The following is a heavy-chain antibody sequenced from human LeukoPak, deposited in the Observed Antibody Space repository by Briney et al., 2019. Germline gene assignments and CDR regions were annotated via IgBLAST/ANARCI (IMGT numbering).Heavy chain of an antibody. V-gene: IGHV3-30*02. Sequence: GGSLRLSCAASGFTFSSYGMHWVRQAPGKGLEWVAFIRYDGSNKYYADSVKGRFTISRDNSKNTLYLQMNSLRAEDTAVYYCAKDPKLLWFGEPKYYFDYWGQGTLVTVSS. CDR2: IRYDGSNK. D-gene: IGHD3-10*01. J-gene: IGHJ4*02. CDR3: AKDPKLLWFGEPKYYFDY. CDR1: GFTFSSYG.